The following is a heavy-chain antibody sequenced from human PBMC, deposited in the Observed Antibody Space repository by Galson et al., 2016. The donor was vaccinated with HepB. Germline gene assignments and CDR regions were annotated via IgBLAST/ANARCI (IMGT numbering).Heavy chain of an antibody. CDR1: GFSFSTYA. CDR3: ARSYYYGSGSNWFDP. D-gene: IGHD3-10*01. J-gene: IGHJ5*02. Sequence: SLRLSCAVSGFSFSTYAMSWVRQAPGKGLEWVAFISYDESNKYYADSVKGRFTISRDNSKNTLSLQMNSLGAEDTATYSCARSYYYGSGSNWFDPWGQGTRVTVSS. CDR2: ISYDESNK. V-gene: IGHV3-30*03.